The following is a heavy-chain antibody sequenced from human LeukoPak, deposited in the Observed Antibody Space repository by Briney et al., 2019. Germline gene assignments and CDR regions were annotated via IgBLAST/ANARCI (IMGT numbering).Heavy chain of an antibody. CDR3: ARGGYNLGGHYHLRKKRYYFDY. D-gene: IGHD5-24*01. CDR1: GYRFTSYW. J-gene: IGHJ4*02. Sequence: KISCKASGYRFTSYWIGWVRQAPGQGLEWMGGIIPIFGTANYAQKFQGRVTITADESTSTAYMELSSLRSEDTAVYYCARGGYNLGGHYHLRKKRYYFDYWGQGTLVTVSS. CDR2: IIPIFGTA. V-gene: IGHV1-69*01.